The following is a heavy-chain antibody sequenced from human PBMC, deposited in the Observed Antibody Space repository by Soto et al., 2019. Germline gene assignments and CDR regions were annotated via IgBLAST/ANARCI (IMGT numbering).Heavy chain of an antibody. CDR2: IYSGGYT. CDR1: GFTVSNNY. D-gene: IGHD3-10*01. J-gene: IGHJ4*02. CDR3: APRGGGGGY. Sequence: EVQLVESGGGLIQPGGSLRLSCAVSGFTVSNNYMSWVRQAPGKGLEGVSVIYSGGYTAYGDSVKGRFTISRDNSKNPLFPQMNSRGAGATAVYCWAPRGGGGGYWGQGTLVTVSS. V-gene: IGHV3-53*01.